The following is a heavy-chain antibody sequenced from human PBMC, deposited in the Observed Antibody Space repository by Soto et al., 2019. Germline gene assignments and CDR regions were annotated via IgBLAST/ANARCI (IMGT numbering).Heavy chain of an antibody. CDR2: ISGYNADR. CDR3: ARYSVGGPFHFCFDY. V-gene: IGHV1-18*01. J-gene: IGHJ4*02. D-gene: IGHD2-15*01. CDR1: AYTFTGYG. Sequence: QLVQSGAGVKKPWASVTVSCKASAYTFTGYGISWVRRAPGQGLEWMGAISGYNADRIYAQKSQSRVTLTTDTSTNTAYMQLRSLTSDDTAVYYCARYSVGGPFHFCFDYWGQGTLVTVSS.